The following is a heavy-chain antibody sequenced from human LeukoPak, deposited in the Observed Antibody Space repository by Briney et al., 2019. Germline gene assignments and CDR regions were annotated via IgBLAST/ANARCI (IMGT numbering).Heavy chain of an antibody. V-gene: IGHV3-7*01. D-gene: IGHD2-15*01. CDR1: GFTFSHYW. CDR3: ATAIGEYFNY. J-gene: IGHJ4*02. CDR2: MNQHGNII. Sequence: GGSLRLSCAASGFTFSHYWMTCVRQAPGKGLEWVAKMNQHGNIIDYVDSVKGRFTISRDNAKNSVYLEVNNLRAEGTAVYQCATAIGEYFNYWGPGTLVTVSS.